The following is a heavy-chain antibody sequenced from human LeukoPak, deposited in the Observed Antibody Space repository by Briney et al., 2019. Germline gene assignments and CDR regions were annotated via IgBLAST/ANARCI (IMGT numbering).Heavy chain of an antibody. J-gene: IGHJ4*02. CDR1: GGSISTYY. Sequence: SETLSLTCTVSGGSISTYYWSWIRQPPGKGLEWIGYIYYGGSTNYNPSLKSRVTISVDTSKNQFSLKLSSVTPADTAVYYCASGGGGYRQPLDYWGQGTLVTVSS. CDR2: IYYGGST. D-gene: IGHD3-22*01. V-gene: IGHV4-59*01. CDR3: ASGGGGYRQPLDY.